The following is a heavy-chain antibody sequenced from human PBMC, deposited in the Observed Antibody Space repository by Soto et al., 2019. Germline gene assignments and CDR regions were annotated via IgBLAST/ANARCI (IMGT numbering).Heavy chain of an antibody. Sequence: SQTLSLTCAISGDSVSSKDAAWNWIRQSPSRGLEWLGRTYYRSKWSTDYAVSLKGRITVKPDTSKNQFSLQLNSVTSEDTAVYYCARALAGSYDYWGQGTLVTVSS. CDR1: GDSVSSKDAA. CDR2: TYYRSKWST. J-gene: IGHJ4*02. CDR3: ARALAGSYDY. V-gene: IGHV6-1*01. D-gene: IGHD1-26*01.